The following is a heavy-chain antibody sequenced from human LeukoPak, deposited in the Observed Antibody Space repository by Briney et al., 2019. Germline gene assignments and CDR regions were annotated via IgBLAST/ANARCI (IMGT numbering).Heavy chain of an antibody. J-gene: IGHJ4*02. V-gene: IGHV4-59*11. CDR2: IYYSGST. CDR1: GGSISSHY. CDR3: ARGSVLRFLEWLLYDY. Sequence: SETLSLTCTVSGGSISSHYWSWIRQPPGKGLEWVGYIYYSGSTNYNPSLKSRVTISVDTSKNQFSLKLSSVTAADTAVYYCARGSVLRFLEWLLYDYRGQGTLVTVSS. D-gene: IGHD3-3*01.